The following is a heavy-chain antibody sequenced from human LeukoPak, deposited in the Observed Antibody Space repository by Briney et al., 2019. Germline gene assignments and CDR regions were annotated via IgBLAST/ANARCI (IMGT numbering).Heavy chain of an antibody. J-gene: IGHJ6*02. Sequence: SVKVSCKASEGTFSSYAISWVRQAPGQGLEWMGGIVPIFGTANYAQKLQGRVTMTTDTSTSTAYMELRSLRSDDTAVYYCARDPGVYKTMVRGVPSGMDVWGQGTTVTVSS. CDR3: ARDPGVYKTMVRGVPSGMDV. D-gene: IGHD3-10*01. V-gene: IGHV1-69*05. CDR1: EGTFSSYA. CDR2: IVPIFGTA.